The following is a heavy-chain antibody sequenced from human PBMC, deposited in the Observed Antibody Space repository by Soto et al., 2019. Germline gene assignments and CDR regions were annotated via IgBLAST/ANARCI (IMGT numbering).Heavy chain of an antibody. Sequence: ASVHVSCKASGYSFTDYHIHWVRQAPGQGLERLGRINPKSGGTSTAQKFQGWVTMTTDTSISTASVELTRLTSDDTAIYYCARGDSTDCSNGVCSFFYNHDMDVWGQGTTVTVSS. D-gene: IGHD2-8*01. CDR3: ARGDSTDCSNGVCSFFYNHDMDV. CDR2: INPKSGGT. V-gene: IGHV1-2*04. CDR1: GYSFTDYH. J-gene: IGHJ6*02.